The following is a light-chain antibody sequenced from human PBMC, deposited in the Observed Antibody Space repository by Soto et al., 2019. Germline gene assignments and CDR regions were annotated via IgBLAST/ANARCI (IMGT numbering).Light chain of an antibody. CDR2: DAS. J-gene: IGKJ1*01. CDR1: QDISNY. CDR3: QQYDNLPPT. Sequence: DIQMTQSPSSLSASVGDRVTITCQASQDISNYLNWYQQKPGKAPKLLIYDASSLETGGPSRFSGSESGTDFTFTISSLQPEDIATYYCQQYDNLPPTVGQGTKVEIK. V-gene: IGKV1-33*01.